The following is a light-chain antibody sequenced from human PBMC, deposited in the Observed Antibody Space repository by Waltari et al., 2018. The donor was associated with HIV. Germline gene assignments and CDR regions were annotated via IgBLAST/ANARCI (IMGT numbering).Light chain of an antibody. Sequence: QSVLTQPPSASGTPGQRVTISCSGSSSNIGSKYVYWYQQLPGTAPKLLTYRNNHRPSGVPDRFSGSKSGTSASLAISGLRSEDEADYYCAAWDDSMSGPHVVFGGGTKLTVL. CDR2: RNN. J-gene: IGLJ2*01. CDR1: SSNIGSKY. CDR3: AAWDDSMSGPHVV. V-gene: IGLV1-47*01.